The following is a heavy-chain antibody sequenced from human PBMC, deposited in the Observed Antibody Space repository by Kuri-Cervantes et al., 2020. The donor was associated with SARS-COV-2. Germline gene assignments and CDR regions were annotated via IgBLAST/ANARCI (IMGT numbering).Heavy chain of an antibody. J-gene: IGHJ4*02. CDR3: ARELTGDMLADY. CDR2: INPNSGGT. D-gene: IGHD7-27*01. CDR1: GYTFTGYY. Sequence: ASVKLSCKASGYTFTGYYMHWVRPAPGQGLEWIGWINPNSGGTNYAQKFQGRVTMTRDTSISTAYLQWSSLKASDTAMYYCARELTGDMLADYWGQGTLVTVSS. V-gene: IGHV1-2*02.